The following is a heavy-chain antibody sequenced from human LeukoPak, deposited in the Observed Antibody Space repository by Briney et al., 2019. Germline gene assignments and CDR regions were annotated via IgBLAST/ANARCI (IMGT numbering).Heavy chain of an antibody. J-gene: IGHJ5*02. V-gene: IGHV4-39*07. CDR2: IYYSGST. CDR1: GGSISSSSYY. CDR3: AREVSGLPNWFDP. D-gene: IGHD3-10*01. Sequence: ASETLSLTCTVSGGSISSSSYYWGWIRQPPGKGLEWIGSIYYSGSTYYNPSLKSRVTISVDTSENQFSLKLSSVTAADTAVYYCAREVSGLPNWFDPWGQGTLVTVSS.